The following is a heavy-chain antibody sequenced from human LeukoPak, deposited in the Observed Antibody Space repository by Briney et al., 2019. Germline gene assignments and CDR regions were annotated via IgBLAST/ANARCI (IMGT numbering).Heavy chain of an antibody. CDR1: GYTFTGYY. D-gene: IGHD6-19*01. Sequence: VSVKVSCKTSGYTFTGYYMHWVRQAPGQGLEWMGWMNPNSGGSNYAQKFQGRVTMTRDTSIGTAYMELSSLRSDDTAVYYCATRVVAGIPRYFDHWGQGTLVTVSS. CDR3: ATRVVAGIPRYFDH. V-gene: IGHV1-2*02. CDR2: MNPNSGGS. J-gene: IGHJ4*02.